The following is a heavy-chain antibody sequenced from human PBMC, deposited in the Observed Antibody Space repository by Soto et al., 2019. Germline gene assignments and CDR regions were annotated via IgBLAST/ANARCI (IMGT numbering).Heavy chain of an antibody. J-gene: IGHJ4*02. CDR2: ISSSSSYT. CDR3: ARGSYGSRKQWYFDY. D-gene: IGHD5-18*01. CDR1: GFTFSDYY. Sequence: GGSLRLSCAASGFTFSDYYMSWIRQAPGKGLEWVSYISSSSSYTNYADSVKGRFTISRDNAKNSLYLQMNSLRAEDTAVYYCARGSYGSRKQWYFDYWGQGTLVTVSS. V-gene: IGHV3-11*06.